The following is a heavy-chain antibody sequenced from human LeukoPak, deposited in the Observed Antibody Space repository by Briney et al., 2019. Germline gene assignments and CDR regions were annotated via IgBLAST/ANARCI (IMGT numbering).Heavy chain of an antibody. Sequence: PGGSLRLSCAASGFTFSSYGMHWVRRAPGKGLEWVAVISYDGSNKYYADSVKGRFTISRDNSKNTPYLQMNSLRAEDTAVYYCAKGGGIAAAIFDYWGQGTLVTVSS. CDR3: AKGGGIAAAIFDY. J-gene: IGHJ4*02. CDR1: GFTFSSYG. V-gene: IGHV3-30*18. D-gene: IGHD6-13*01. CDR2: ISYDGSNK.